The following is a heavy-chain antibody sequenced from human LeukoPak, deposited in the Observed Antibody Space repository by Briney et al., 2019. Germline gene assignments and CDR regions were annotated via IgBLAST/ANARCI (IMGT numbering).Heavy chain of an antibody. V-gene: IGHV1-8*03. Sequence: ASMKVSCKASGYTFTRYDINWVRQATGHGLEWMGWMNPNSGNTGYAQKFQGRVTITRNTSINTAYMELSSLRSEDTAVYYCARRAAAGTAPDYWGQGTLVTVSS. CDR1: GYTFTRYD. D-gene: IGHD6-13*01. J-gene: IGHJ4*02. CDR3: ARRAAAGTAPDY. CDR2: MNPNSGNT.